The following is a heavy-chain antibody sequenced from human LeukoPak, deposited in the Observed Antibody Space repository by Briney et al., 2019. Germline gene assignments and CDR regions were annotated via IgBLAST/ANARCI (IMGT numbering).Heavy chain of an antibody. J-gene: IGHJ5*02. CDR3: ARLGSIPRGPPDP. CDR1: GGSISSYY. D-gene: IGHD4-11*01. V-gene: IGHV4-4*09. CDR2: IYTSGST. Sequence: PSETLSLTCTVSGGSISSYYWSWIRQPPGKGLEWIGYIYTSGSTNYNPSLKSGGTISVDKSKNQSSLKLSSVTAADTAVYYCARLGSIPRGPPDPWGQGTLVTVSS.